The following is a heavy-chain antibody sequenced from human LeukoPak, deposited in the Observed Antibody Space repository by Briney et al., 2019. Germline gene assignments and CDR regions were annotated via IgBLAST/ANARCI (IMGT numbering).Heavy chain of an antibody. CDR2: ISSSGSTI. CDR3: ARDSSSWYKPNWFDP. D-gene: IGHD6-13*01. CDR1: GFTFSDYY. Sequence: GGSLRLSCAASGFTFSDYYMSWIRQAPGKGLEWVSYISSSGSTIYYADSVKGRFTISRDNAKNSLYLQMNSLRAEDTAVYYCARDSSSWYKPNWFDPWGQGTLVTVS. J-gene: IGHJ5*02. V-gene: IGHV3-11*04.